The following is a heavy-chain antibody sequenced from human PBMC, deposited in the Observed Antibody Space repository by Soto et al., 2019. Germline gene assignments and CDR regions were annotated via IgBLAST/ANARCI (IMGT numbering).Heavy chain of an antibody. J-gene: IGHJ6*02. CDR1: GFTFSSYA. CDR2: ISYDGSNK. Sequence: PGGSLRLSCAASGFTFSSYAMHWVRQAPGKGLEWVAVISYDGSNKYYADSVKGRFTISRDNSKNTLYLQMNSLRAEDTAVYYCARDYTYYDFWSGSEFRNYYYGMDVWGQGTTVTVSS. V-gene: IGHV3-30-3*01. D-gene: IGHD3-3*01. CDR3: ARDYTYYDFWSGSEFRNYYYGMDV.